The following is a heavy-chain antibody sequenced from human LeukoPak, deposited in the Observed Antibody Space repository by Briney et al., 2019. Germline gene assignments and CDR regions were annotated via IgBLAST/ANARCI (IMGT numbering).Heavy chain of an antibody. J-gene: IGHJ4*02. CDR1: GFTFSSPA. Sequence: GRSLRLSCGASGFTFSSPAITWVRQAPGKGLEWVSAISISGDTTYYADAVKGRFPISKDNSKNTVYLQMNSLRAEDTAVYYCANEIRPNDYWGQGTLVTVSS. CDR2: ISISGDTT. D-gene: IGHD4-17*01. V-gene: IGHV3-23*01. CDR3: ANEIRPNDY.